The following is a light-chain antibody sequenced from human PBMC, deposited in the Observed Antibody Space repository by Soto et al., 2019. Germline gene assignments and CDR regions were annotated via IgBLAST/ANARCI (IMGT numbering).Light chain of an antibody. CDR1: QSVSSN. CDR3: QQYTNWPQWT. Sequence: EIVMTQSPATLSVSPGERATLSCRASQSVSSNLAWYQQKPGQAPRLLIYGASTRATGIPARFSGSGSGTDFTLTISSMQSEDFAVYYCQQYTNWPQWTLGQGTKGEIK. CDR2: GAS. J-gene: IGKJ1*01. V-gene: IGKV3-15*01.